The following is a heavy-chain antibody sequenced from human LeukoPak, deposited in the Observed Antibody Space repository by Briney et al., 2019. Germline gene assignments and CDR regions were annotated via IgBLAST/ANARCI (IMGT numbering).Heavy chain of an antibody. CDR1: GYTFTVYY. J-gene: IGHJ3*02. D-gene: IGHD6-13*01. CDR3: ARDPSSSWYAFDI. Sequence: ASVTVSFTASGYTFTVYYMHWVRQAPAQGLEWMGWINPNSGGTNYAQKFQGRVTMTRDTSISTAYMELSRLRSDDTAVYYCARDPSSSWYAFDIWGQGTMVTVSS. V-gene: IGHV1-2*02. CDR2: INPNSGGT.